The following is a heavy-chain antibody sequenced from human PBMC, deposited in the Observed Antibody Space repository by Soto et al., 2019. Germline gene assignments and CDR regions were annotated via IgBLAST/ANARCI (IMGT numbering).Heavy chain of an antibody. CDR1: GYRFTSYW. J-gene: IGHJ5*02. V-gene: IGHV5-51*01. D-gene: IGHD2-21*01. CDR2: IYPGDSDT. CDR3: ARNLFNAGYNWFDP. Sequence: PXESLKVACQGSGYRFTSYWSGLVLQLPGKGLEWMGIIYPGDSDTRYSPSFQGQVTISADKSISTAYLQWSSLKASDTAMYYCARNLFNAGYNWFDPWGQRTLVTVSS.